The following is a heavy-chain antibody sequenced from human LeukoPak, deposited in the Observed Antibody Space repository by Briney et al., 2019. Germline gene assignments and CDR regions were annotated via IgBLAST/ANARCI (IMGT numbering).Heavy chain of an antibody. D-gene: IGHD3-16*01. J-gene: IGHJ4*02. CDR3: VRLHGYDASLPPL. CDR2: VYYSGRT. V-gene: IGHV4-39*01. CDR1: GGFISNSNYY. Sequence: PSETLSLTCTVSGGFISNSNYYWGWIRQTPGKGLDWIGSVYYSGRTYYNPSLNGRVTISMDTAKNQFSPRLSSVTAADTASFYCVRLHGYDASLPPLWGRGPQVIVSS.